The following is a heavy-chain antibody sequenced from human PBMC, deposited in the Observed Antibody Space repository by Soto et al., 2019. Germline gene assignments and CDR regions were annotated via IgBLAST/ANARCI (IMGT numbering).Heavy chain of an antibody. Sequence: SETLSLTCAVYGGSFSGYYWSWIRQPPGKGLEWIGEINHSGSTNYNPSLKSRVTISVDTSKNQFSLKLSSVTAADTAVYYCARVSYDILTGYYTYYYMDVWGKGTTVTVSS. CDR3: ARVSYDILTGYYTYYYMDV. D-gene: IGHD3-9*01. V-gene: IGHV4-34*01. J-gene: IGHJ6*03. CDR2: INHSGST. CDR1: GGSFSGYY.